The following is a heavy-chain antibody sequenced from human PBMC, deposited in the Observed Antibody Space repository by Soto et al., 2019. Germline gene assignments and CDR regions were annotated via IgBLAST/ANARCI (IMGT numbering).Heavy chain of an antibody. D-gene: IGHD1-26*01. Sequence: SETLSLTCTVSGGSISSSSYYWGWIRQPPGRGLEWIGSIYYSGSTYYNPSLKSRVTISVDTSKNQFSLKLSSVTAADTAVYYCARRGAAADYWGQGTLVTVSS. CDR2: IYYSGST. CDR1: GGSISSSSYY. J-gene: IGHJ4*02. V-gene: IGHV4-39*01. CDR3: ARRGAAADY.